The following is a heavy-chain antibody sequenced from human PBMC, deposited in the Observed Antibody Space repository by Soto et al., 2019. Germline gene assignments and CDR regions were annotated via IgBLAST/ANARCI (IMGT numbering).Heavy chain of an antibody. CDR3: ASNSGSGYRAFAS. Sequence: QVQLVQSGAEVKSAGSSVKVSCKASGDTFNFYSINWVRQAPGLGLEWVGRVNPILSMSNYAQRFQGRVTLTXHXTTGTAYRDLRSLSSEDTAIYYCASNSGSGYRAFASWGQGALVTVSS. CDR2: VNPILSMS. D-gene: IGHD3-10*01. V-gene: IGHV1-69*02. CDR1: GDTFNFYS. J-gene: IGHJ4*02.